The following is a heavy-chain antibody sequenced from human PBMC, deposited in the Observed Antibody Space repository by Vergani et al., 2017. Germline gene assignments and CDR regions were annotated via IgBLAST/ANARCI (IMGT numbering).Heavy chain of an antibody. Sequence: QVQLVQSGAEVKKPGASVKVSCKASGYTFTSYGISWVRQAPGQGLEWMGWISAYNGNTNYAQKLQGRVTMTTDTSTCTAYMELRSLRSDDTAVYYCARARGGHCGGYCYQYYFDYWGQGTLVTVSS. J-gene: IGHJ4*02. D-gene: IGHD2-21*02. CDR3: ARARGGHCGGYCYQYYFDY. V-gene: IGHV1-18*01. CDR1: GYTFTSYG. CDR2: ISAYNGNT.